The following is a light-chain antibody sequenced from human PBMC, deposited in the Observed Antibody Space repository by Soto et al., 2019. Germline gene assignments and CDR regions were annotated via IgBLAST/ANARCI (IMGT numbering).Light chain of an antibody. J-gene: IGLJ3*02. V-gene: IGLV1-40*01. CDR1: SSNIGAGYD. Sequence: QPVLTQPPSVSEAPGQRVTISCTGSSSNIGAGYDVHWYQQLPGTAPKLLIYGNSNRPSGVPDRFSGSKSGTSASLAITGLQAEDEADYYCQSYDSSLSGWVFGGGTKLTVL. CDR3: QSYDSSLSGWV. CDR2: GNS.